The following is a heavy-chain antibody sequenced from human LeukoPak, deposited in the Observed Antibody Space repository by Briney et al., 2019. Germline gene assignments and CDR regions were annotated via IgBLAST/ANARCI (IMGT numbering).Heavy chain of an antibody. CDR1: GGSISSSSCY. Sequence: SETLSLTCTVSGGSISSSSCYWGWIRQPPGKGLEWVGSIYYSGSAFYNPSLKSRVTISVDTSKNQFSLKLSSVTAADTAVYYCARAVENYGDYVALPGYWGQGTLVTVSS. J-gene: IGHJ4*02. CDR2: IYYSGSA. CDR3: ARAVENYGDYVALPGY. V-gene: IGHV4-39*07. D-gene: IGHD4-17*01.